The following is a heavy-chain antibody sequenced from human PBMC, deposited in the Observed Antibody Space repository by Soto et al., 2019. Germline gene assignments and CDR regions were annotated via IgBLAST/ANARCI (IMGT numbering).Heavy chain of an antibody. CDR2: IIPIFGTA. D-gene: IGHD2-15*01. V-gene: IGHV1-69*13. Sequence: ASVKVSCKASGATFSSYAISWVRQAPGQGLEWMGGIIPIFGTANYAQKFQGRDTITADESTSTAYMELSSLRSEDTAVYYCARVTGGYYYYYGMDVWGQGTTVTVSS. CDR1: GATFSSYA. CDR3: ARVTGGYYYYYGMDV. J-gene: IGHJ6*02.